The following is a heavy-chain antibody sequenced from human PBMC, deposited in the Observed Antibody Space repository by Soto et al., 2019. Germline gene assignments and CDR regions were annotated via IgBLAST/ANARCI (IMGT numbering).Heavy chain of an antibody. J-gene: IGHJ3*02. CDR3: AKERGVLDAFDI. CDR2: ISSDGNNQ. V-gene: IGHV3-30*18. CDR1: GFTSSSFV. Sequence: QVQLVESGGGVVQPGTSLRLSCAASGFTSSSFVIHWVRQAPGKGLEWLAVISSDGNNQYYADFVKGRFTISRDNSKKTLYLQVNSLRAEDTAVYFCAKERGVLDAFDIWGQGTMVTVS. D-gene: IGHD3-10*01.